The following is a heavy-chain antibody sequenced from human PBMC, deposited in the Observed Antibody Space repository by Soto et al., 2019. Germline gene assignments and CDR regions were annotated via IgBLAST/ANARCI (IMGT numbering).Heavy chain of an antibody. J-gene: IGHJ5*02. D-gene: IGHD2-8*01. V-gene: IGHV4-61*08. Sequence: PSETLCLTCNVSGGSVSSDGYYWSWIRQPPGKAPEWIGYIYYSGSTYYNPSFKGRVTISVDTSKRQFSLELNSVTAADTAIYYCARNGDCTRPGCIVGWFDPWGPGTLVTXSS. CDR2: IYYSGST. CDR1: GGSVSSDGYY. CDR3: ARNGDCTRPGCIVGWFDP.